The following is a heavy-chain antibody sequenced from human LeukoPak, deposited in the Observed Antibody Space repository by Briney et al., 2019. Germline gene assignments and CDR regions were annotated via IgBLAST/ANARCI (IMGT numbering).Heavy chain of an antibody. V-gene: IGHV3-74*01. CDR3: YRGASIIGPVVVPAAKDFVP. CDR1: GFTFSSYW. CDR2: IHSDGSST. J-gene: IGHJ5*02. Sequence: GGSLRLPCAASGFTFSSYWMHWVRHAPGKGLVCVSRIHSDGSSTSYADSVKGRFTISRDNAKNTLYLQMNSLRAEDTVVYYCYRGASIIGPVVVPAAKDFVPWRQGTLVTVSS. D-gene: IGHD2-15*01.